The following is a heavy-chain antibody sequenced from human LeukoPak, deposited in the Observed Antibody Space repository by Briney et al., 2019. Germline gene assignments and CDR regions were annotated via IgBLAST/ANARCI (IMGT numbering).Heavy chain of an antibody. CDR1: GGSFSGYY. J-gene: IGHJ4*02. V-gene: IGHV4-34*01. Sequence: SETLSLTCAVYGGSFSGYYWSWIRQPPGKGLEWIGEINHSGSTNYNPSLKSRVTISVDTFKNQFSLKLSSVTAADTAVYYCASRITMVRGVDYWGQGTLVTVSS. CDR3: ASRITMVRGVDY. D-gene: IGHD3-10*01. CDR2: INHSGST.